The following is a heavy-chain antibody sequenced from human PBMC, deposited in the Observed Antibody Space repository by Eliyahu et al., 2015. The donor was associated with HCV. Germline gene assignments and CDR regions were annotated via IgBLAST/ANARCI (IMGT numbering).Heavy chain of an antibody. Sequence: QLQESGPGLVKPFGDPVPHLHSXWWRFRFFLLALAPAARRGGGGVGFXVCVRXYAHSNPSLESRVTISVDTSKNQFSLRLTSVTAADTAIYYCAKSLQAISGDSYYFHRWGQGIQVTVSS. V-gene: IGHV4-4*07. CDR1: WRFRFFL. CDR3: AKSLQAISGDSYYFHR. CDR2: CVRXYA. D-gene: IGHD4-17*01. J-gene: IGHJ4*02.